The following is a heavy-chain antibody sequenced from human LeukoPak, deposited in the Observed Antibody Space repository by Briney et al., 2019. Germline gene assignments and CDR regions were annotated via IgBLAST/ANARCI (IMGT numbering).Heavy chain of an antibody. D-gene: IGHD2/OR15-2a*01. Sequence: SGTLCPTCGVSGGSIDITNYWSWVRQAPGKGLEWIGEISHDGTTNYRPSLRSRVAMSFDRANNQFSLSLTSVTAADTAVYYCTRENRPFCPFAFWGQGVLVTVSS. J-gene: IGHJ4*02. V-gene: IGHV4-4*02. CDR1: GGSIDITNY. CDR3: TRENRPFCPFAF. CDR2: ISHDGTT.